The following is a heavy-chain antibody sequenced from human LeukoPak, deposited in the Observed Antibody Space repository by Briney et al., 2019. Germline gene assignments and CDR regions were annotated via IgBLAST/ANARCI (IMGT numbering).Heavy chain of an antibody. V-gene: IGHV1-18*01. J-gene: IGHJ1*01. CDR2: ISAYNGNK. Sequence: ASVKVSCKASGYTFTSYGISWVRQAPGQGLEWMGWISAYNGNKNYAQKFQGRVTITRNTSISTAYMELSSLRSEDTAVYYCARGGQYSSYVFQHWGQGTLVTVSS. D-gene: IGHD6-6*01. CDR3: ARGGQYSSYVFQH. CDR1: GYTFTSYG.